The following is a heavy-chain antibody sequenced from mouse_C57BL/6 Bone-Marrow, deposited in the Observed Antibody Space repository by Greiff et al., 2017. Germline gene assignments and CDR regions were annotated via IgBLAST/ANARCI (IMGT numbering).Heavy chain of an antibody. Sequence: EVQLQQSGPGLVKPSQSLSLTCSVTGYSITSGYYWNWIRQFPGNKLEWMGYISYDGSNNYNPSLKNRISITRDTSKNQFFLKLNSVTTEDTATYYCARVGISLYYFDYWGQGTTLTVSS. CDR2: ISYDGSN. CDR3: ARVGISLYYFDY. V-gene: IGHV3-6*01. J-gene: IGHJ2*01. CDR1: GYSITSGYY.